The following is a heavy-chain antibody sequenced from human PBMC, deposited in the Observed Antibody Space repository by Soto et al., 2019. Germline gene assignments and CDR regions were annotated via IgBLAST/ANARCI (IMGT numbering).Heavy chain of an antibody. Sequence: QVQLVESGGGVVQPGRSLRLSCAASGFTFSSYGMHWVRQAPGKGLEWVAVIWYDGSNKYYADSVKGRFTISRDNSKNTLYLQMNSLRAEDTAVYYCARAQERLPRHSLVYWGQETLVTVSS. D-gene: IGHD3-16*01. CDR3: ARAQERLPRHSLVY. CDR2: IWYDGSNK. CDR1: GFTFSSYG. V-gene: IGHV3-33*01. J-gene: IGHJ4*02.